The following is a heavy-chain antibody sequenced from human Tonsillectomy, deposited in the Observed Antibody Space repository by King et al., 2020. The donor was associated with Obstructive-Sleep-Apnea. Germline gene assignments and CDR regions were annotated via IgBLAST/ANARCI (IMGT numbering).Heavy chain of an antibody. CDR1: GFSLSQYV. CDR2: IDSDSRAT. Sequence: VQLVESGGVLVEPGGSLRLSCEASGFSLSQYVMSGVRQAPGEGLEWVSYIDSDSRATYYGDSVKGRFTVSRDNAKNSLYLQMNSLRVDDTAVYYCARHIIGYYSAAFDIWGQGTVVTVSS. D-gene: IGHD1-26*01. CDR3: ARHIIGYYSAAFDI. J-gene: IGHJ3*02. V-gene: IGHV3-48*04.